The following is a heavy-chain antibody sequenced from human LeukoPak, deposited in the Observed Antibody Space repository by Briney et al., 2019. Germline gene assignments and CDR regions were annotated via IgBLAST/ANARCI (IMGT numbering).Heavy chain of an antibody. CDR2: INSDGSST. Sequence: PGGSLRLSCAASGLTFSSYWMHWVRQAPGKGLVWVSRINSDGSSTNYADSVKGRFTISRGNAENTLYLQMNSLRAEDTAVYYCARKAAGLTFDYWGQGTLVTVSS. CDR1: GLTFSSYW. V-gene: IGHV3-74*01. CDR3: ARKAAGLTFDY. D-gene: IGHD6-13*01. J-gene: IGHJ4*02.